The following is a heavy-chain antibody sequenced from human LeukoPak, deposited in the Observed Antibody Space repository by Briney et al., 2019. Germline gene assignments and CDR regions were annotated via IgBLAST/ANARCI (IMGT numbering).Heavy chain of an antibody. CDR2: IHYSGST. V-gene: IGHV4-39*01. Sequence: SETLSLTCTVSGGSISSSSYFWGWIRQPPGKGLEWIGTIHYSGSTYYNPSLKRRVTISVDTSKNQFSLRLTSVTAADTAVYYCARSSGFFPFDQWGQGTLVAVSS. D-gene: IGHD6-19*01. CDR3: ARSSGFFPFDQ. CDR1: GGSISSSSYF. J-gene: IGHJ4*02.